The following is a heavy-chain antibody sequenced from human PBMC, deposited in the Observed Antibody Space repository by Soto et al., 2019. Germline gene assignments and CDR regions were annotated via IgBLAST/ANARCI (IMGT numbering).Heavy chain of an antibody. J-gene: IGHJ6*02. CDR2: IYYSGST. V-gene: IGHV4-31*03. CDR1: GGSISSGGYY. Sequence: SETLSLTCTVSGGSISSGGYYWSWIRQHPGKGLEWIGYIYYSGSTYYNPSLKSRVTISVDTSKNQFSLKLSSVTAADTAVYYCARATNHGSGSYYKVYYYGMEVWGQGTTVTVSS. CDR3: ARATNHGSGSYYKVYYYGMEV. D-gene: IGHD3-10*01.